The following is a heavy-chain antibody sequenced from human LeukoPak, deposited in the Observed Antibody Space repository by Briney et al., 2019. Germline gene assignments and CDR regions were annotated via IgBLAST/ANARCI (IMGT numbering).Heavy chain of an antibody. D-gene: IGHD2-21*02. V-gene: IGHV3-49*04. J-gene: IGHJ5*02. CDR3: TRVKGAVTGVWFDP. Sequence: PGRSLRLSCTASGFTFGDYAMSWVRQAPGKGLEWVGFIRSKAYGGTTEYAASVKGRFTISRDDSKSIAYLQMSSLKTEDTAVYYCTRVKGAVTGVWFDPWGQGTLVTVSS. CDR2: IRSKAYGGTT. CDR1: GFTFGDYA.